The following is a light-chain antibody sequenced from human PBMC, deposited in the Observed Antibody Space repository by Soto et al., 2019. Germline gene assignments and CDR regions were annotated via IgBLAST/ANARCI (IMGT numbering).Light chain of an antibody. Sequence: QSALTQPTSASGSAGQSATISCTGTSSDVGAYDFVSWYQQHPGEGPKLIIYDVSKRSSGVPDRFSGSKSGNTASLTVSGLQADDEADYYCLSHAGSSVVIGGGTKLTVL. J-gene: IGLJ2*01. CDR2: DVS. V-gene: IGLV2-8*01. CDR3: LSHAGSSVV. CDR1: SSDVGAYDF.